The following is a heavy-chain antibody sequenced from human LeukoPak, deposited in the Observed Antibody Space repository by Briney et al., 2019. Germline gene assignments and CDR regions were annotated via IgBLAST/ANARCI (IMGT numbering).Heavy chain of an antibody. Sequence: GGSLRLSCAASGFTFRNYWMSWVRQAPGKGLEWVANIKQDGSESYYVDSVKGRFTISRDNAENSLYLQMNSLRVEDTAVYYCARAGTLWFGESLFDMWGQGTKVTVSS. V-gene: IGHV3-7*05. CDR3: ARAGTLWFGESLFDM. D-gene: IGHD3-10*01. CDR1: GFTFRNYW. J-gene: IGHJ3*02. CDR2: IKQDGSES.